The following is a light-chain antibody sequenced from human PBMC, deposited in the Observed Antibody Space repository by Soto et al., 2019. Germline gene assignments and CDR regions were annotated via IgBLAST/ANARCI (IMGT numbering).Light chain of an antibody. Sequence: DIQMTQSPSSLSASVGDRVTITCQASQGINNCLNWYQQSPGKAPKLLIYDASNLETGVPSRFSASGSGTDFSFTISSLQPDDIATYFCQQCDDLPLTFGGGTKVDIK. CDR3: QQCDDLPLT. V-gene: IGKV1-33*01. J-gene: IGKJ4*01. CDR1: QGINNC. CDR2: DAS.